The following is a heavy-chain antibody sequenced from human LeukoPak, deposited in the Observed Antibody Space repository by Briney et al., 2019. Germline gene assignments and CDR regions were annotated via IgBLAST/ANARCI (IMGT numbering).Heavy chain of an antibody. J-gene: IGHJ3*01. CDR1: GCTFSTYT. Sequence: GGSLRLSCAASGCTFSTYTMHWVRQPPGQGLEWVSSLCRSSSYIKYADSLKGGFTISSDNAKNSQYLQMNSLRVEDMAVYYCATARVVVEADPPIAFDLWGQGTTVSVST. V-gene: IGHV3-21*01. CDR2: LCRSSSYI. D-gene: IGHD2-15*01. CDR3: ATARVVVEADPPIAFDL.